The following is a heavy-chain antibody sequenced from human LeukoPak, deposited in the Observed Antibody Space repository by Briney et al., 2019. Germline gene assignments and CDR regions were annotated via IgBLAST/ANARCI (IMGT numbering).Heavy chain of an antibody. V-gene: IGHV3-21*01. CDR2: ISSSSSYI. Sequence: GGSLRLSCAASGFTFSSYSMNWVRQAPGKGLEGVSSISSSSSYIYYADSVKGRFTISRDNAKNSLYLQMNSLRAEDTAVYYCARDGPHCSSTSCSYYFDYWGQGTLVTVSS. D-gene: IGHD2-2*01. CDR1: GFTFSSYS. J-gene: IGHJ4*02. CDR3: ARDGPHCSSTSCSYYFDY.